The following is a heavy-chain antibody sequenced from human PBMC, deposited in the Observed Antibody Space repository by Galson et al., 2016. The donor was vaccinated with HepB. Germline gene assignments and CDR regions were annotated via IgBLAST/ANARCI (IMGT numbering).Heavy chain of an antibody. J-gene: IGHJ4*02. D-gene: IGHD1/OR15-1a*01. Sequence: SLRLSCAASGFTSRDYGMSLVRQAPGKGLEWVASIRNDGVNTHYGDSVKGRLTISRDTSKNTLNPQMHALRVDDTAVYYCESRLWNTAYWGQGTLVTASS. V-gene: IGHV3-23*01. CDR1: GFTSRDYG. CDR2: IRNDGVNT. CDR3: ESRLWNTAY.